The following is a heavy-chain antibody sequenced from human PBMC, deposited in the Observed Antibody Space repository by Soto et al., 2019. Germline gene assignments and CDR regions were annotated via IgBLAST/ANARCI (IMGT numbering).Heavy chain of an antibody. D-gene: IGHD6-19*01. CDR3: AREGPQGGWYEGGSYYFEY. V-gene: IGHV6-1*01. CDR1: GDSVSSNSAA. CDR2: TYYRSKWYN. Sequence: SQTLSLTCAISGDSVSSNSAAWNWIRQSPSRGLEWLGRTYYRSKWYNDYAVSVKSRITINPDTSKNQFSLQLNSVTPEDTAVYYCAREGPQGGWYEGGSYYFEYWGQGPLVTVSS. J-gene: IGHJ4*02.